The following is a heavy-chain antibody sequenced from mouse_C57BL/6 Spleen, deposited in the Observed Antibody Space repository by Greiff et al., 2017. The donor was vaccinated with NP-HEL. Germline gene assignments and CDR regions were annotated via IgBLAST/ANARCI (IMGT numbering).Heavy chain of an antibody. Sequence: EVMLVESGGGLVHPGVSMQLSCVASGFTFSNYWMNWVRQSPEKGLEWVAQIRLKSDNYATHYAESVKGRFTISRDDSKSSVYLQMNNLRAEDTGIYYCTASYASSDGYLGQGTTLT. CDR2: IRLKSDNYAT. CDR3: TASYASSDGY. J-gene: IGHJ2*01. V-gene: IGHV6-3*01. CDR1: GFTFSNYW. D-gene: IGHD1-1*01.